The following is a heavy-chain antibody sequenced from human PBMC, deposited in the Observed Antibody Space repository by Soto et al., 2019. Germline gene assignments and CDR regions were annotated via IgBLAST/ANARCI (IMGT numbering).Heavy chain of an antibody. J-gene: IGHJ1*01. CDR3: ARGLYYYDSSGYVPYFQH. CDR2: IYYSGST. V-gene: IGHV4-30-4*01. D-gene: IGHD3-22*01. Sequence: PSETLSLTCTASGGSISSGDYYWSWIRQPPGKGLEWIGYIYYSGSTYYNPSLKSRVTISVDTSKNQFSLKLSSVTAADTAVYYCARGLYYYDSSGYVPYFQHWGQGTLVTVSS. CDR1: GGSISSGDYY.